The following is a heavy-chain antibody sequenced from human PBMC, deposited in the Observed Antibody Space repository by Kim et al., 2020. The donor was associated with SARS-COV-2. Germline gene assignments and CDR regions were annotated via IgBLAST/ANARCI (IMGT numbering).Heavy chain of an antibody. J-gene: IGHJ4*02. Sequence: YAQGFKGTFVISMDTYVSTAYLQISRPKAEDTAVYYCARSCGGDCYDFDYWGQGTLVTVSS. D-gene: IGHD2-21*01. CDR3: ARSCGGDCYDFDY. V-gene: IGHV7-4-1*02.